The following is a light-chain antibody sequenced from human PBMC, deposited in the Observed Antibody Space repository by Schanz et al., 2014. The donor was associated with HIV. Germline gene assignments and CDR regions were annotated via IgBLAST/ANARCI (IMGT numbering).Light chain of an antibody. V-gene: IGKV3-20*01. CDR1: QSVSAGY. J-gene: IGKJ1*01. CDR3: QQYNNWPPVT. CDR2: GAS. Sequence: EIVVPQSPGTLSLSPGERATLSCRASQSVSAGYLAWYQQNPGQAPRLLIYGASSRATGIPDRFSGSGSGTDFTLTISSLQAEDVAVYYCQQYNNWPPVTFGQGTKVEI.